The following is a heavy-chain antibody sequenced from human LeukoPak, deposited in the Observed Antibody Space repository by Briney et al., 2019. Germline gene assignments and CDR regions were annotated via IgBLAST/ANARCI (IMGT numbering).Heavy chain of an antibody. D-gene: IGHD5-18*01. Sequence: ASVKVSCKASGDTFTGDYVHWVRQAPGQGLEWMGWINPNSGGTDYAQKFQGRVTLTSDTSISTVYMELSRLRSNDTAVYYCATHTTMPLWGQGTLVTVSS. V-gene: IGHV1-2*02. CDR3: ATHTTMPL. CDR2: INPNSGGT. J-gene: IGHJ4*02. CDR1: GDTFTGDY.